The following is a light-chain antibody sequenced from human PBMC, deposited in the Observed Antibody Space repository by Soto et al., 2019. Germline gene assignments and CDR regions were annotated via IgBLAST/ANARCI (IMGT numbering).Light chain of an antibody. CDR3: QQSYTSPH. Sequence: DIQMTQSPSSLSASVGDRVTITCRASENIRRYLNWYQQKPGKAPKLLIYGASTLQSGVPSRFSGSGSGTDFTLTISSLQPEDFATYYCQQSYTSPHFGPGTKVDIK. CDR1: ENIRRY. CDR2: GAS. V-gene: IGKV1-39*01. J-gene: IGKJ3*01.